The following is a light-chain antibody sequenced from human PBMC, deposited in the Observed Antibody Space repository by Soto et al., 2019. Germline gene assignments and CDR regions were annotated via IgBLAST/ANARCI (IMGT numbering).Light chain of an antibody. CDR2: EAS. J-gene: IGLJ2*01. CDR3: SSYTSTNTPVV. Sequence: QSALTQPASVSGSPGQTITISCTGTSSDVGGYNYVSWYQHNPGKAPKLLTYEASNRPSGVSDRFSGSKSDNMASLTISGLQAEDEADYYCSSYTSTNTPVVFGGGTKVT. V-gene: IGLV2-14*01. CDR1: SSDVGGYNY.